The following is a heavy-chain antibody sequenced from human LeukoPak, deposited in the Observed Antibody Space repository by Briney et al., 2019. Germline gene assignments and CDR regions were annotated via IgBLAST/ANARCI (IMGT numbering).Heavy chain of an antibody. CDR1: GFTFSSYY. CDR2: ISTSSIYI. J-gene: IGHJ4*02. CDR3: ASIRMGAAAGYDPYYFDY. D-gene: IGHD6-13*01. Sequence: KTGGSLRLSCAASGFTFSSYYMNWVRQAPGKGLQWVSSISTSSIYIYYADSVKGRFTISRDNAKNSLYLQMNSLRAEDTAVYYCASIRMGAAAGYDPYYFDYWGQGTLVTVSS. V-gene: IGHV3-21*01.